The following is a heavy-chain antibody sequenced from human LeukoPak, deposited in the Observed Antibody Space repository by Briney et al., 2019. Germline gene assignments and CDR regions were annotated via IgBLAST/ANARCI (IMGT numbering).Heavy chain of an antibody. V-gene: IGHV3-7*01. CDR2: IKQNGGEN. CDR3: AREVGYCTKTTCYIGDHYMDV. J-gene: IGHJ6*03. CDR1: GFTFSTYW. D-gene: IGHD2-2*01. Sequence: GGSLRLSCGASGFTFSTYWMSWVRQAPGKGLEWVANIKQNGGENYYVDSVRGRFTVSRDNAMNSLYLRMNSLRAEDTAVYYCAREVGYCTKTTCYIGDHYMDVWGKGTTVTVSS.